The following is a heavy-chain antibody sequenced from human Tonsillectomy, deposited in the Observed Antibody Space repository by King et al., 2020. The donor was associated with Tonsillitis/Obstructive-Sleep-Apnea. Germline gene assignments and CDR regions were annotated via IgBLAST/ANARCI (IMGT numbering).Heavy chain of an antibody. D-gene: IGHD3-22*01. CDR3: AKEPPPNYYDRSGPKRSTPGYCFDY. CDR1: GFTFSSYG. CDR2: ISYDGSNK. Sequence: VQLVESGGGVVQPGRSLRLSCAASGFTFSSYGMHWVRQAPGKGLEWVAVISYDGSNKNYVDSVKGRFTISRDNSKNTLYLQMNSLRAEDTAVYYCAKEPPPNYYDRSGPKRSTPGYCFDYWGQGTLVTVSS. V-gene: IGHV3-30*18. J-gene: IGHJ4*02.